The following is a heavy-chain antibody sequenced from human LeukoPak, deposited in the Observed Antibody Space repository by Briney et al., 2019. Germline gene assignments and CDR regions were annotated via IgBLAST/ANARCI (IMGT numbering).Heavy chain of an antibody. J-gene: IGHJ6*04. CDR2: ISRSGSTR. D-gene: IGHD3-10*02. CDR1: GFTFSSYE. V-gene: IGHV3-48*03. CDR3: AELGITMIGGV. Sequence: GGSLRLSCAASGFTFSSYEMNWVRQAPGKGLEWVSYISRSGSTRNYADSARGRFTISRDNAKNSLYLQMNSLRAEDTAVYYCAELGITMIGGVWGKGTTVTISS.